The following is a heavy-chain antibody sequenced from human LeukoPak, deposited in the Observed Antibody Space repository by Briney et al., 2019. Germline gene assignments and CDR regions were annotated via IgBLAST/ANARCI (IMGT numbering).Heavy chain of an antibody. J-gene: IGHJ4*02. D-gene: IGHD3-10*01. CDR2: IYSGGST. V-gene: IGHV3-53*01. CDR1: AFSLSAYN. Sequence: PGGSLRLSCAASAFSLSAYNMNWVRQAPGKGLEWVSVIYSGGSTYYADSVKGRFTISRDNSKNTLYLQMNSLRAEDTAVYYCARALPEYYYGSGSYFDYWGQGTLVTVSS. CDR3: ARALPEYYYGSGSYFDY.